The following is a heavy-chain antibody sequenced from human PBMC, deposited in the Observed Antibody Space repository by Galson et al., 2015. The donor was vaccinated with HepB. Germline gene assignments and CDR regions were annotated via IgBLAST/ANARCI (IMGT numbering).Heavy chain of an antibody. CDR2: INPNSGGT. CDR1: GYTFTSHY. V-gene: IGHV1-2*04. CDR3: ARGYGDYVSGMDV. D-gene: IGHD4-17*01. J-gene: IGHJ6*02. Sequence: SVKVSCKASGYTFTSHYMHWVRQAPGQGLEWMGWINPNSGGTNYAQKFQGWVTMTRDTSISTAYMELSRLRSDDTAVYYCARGYGDYVSGMDVWGQGTTVTVSS.